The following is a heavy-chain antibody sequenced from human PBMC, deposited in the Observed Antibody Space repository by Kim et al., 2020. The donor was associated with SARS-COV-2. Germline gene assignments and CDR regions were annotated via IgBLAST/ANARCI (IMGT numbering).Heavy chain of an antibody. V-gene: IGHV3-15*01. D-gene: IGHD3-10*01. CDR3: TTDHPPTMVRGVRGDY. Sequence: PVKGRFSISKDDANNTLYLQMNSLNTEDTAVYYCTTDHPPTMVRGVRGDYWGQGTLVTVSS. J-gene: IGHJ4*02.